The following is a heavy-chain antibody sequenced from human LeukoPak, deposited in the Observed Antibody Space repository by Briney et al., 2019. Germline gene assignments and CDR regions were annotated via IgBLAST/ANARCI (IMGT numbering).Heavy chain of an antibody. V-gene: IGHV3-23*01. CDR2: ISGSGGST. Sequence: HPGGSLRLSCAASGFTLSSYAMSWVRQAPGKGLEWVSAISGSGGSTYYADSVKGRFTISRDNSKNTLYLQMNSLRAEDTAVYYCAKKDIVVVPAAIGAYYYYYMDVWGKGTTVTVSS. CDR3: AKKDIVVVPAAIGAYYYYYMDV. D-gene: IGHD2-2*02. J-gene: IGHJ6*03. CDR1: GFTLSSYA.